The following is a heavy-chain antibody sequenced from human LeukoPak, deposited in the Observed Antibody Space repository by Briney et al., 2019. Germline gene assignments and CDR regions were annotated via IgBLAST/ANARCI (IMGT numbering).Heavy chain of an antibody. CDR2: IYTSGST. CDR3: ARDLQDYFRDSSGWYVGY. CDR1: GGSISSGSYY. D-gene: IGHD6-19*01. V-gene: IGHV4-61*02. J-gene: IGHJ4*02. Sequence: SETLSLTCTVSGGSISSGSYYWSWIRQPAGKGLEWIGRIYTSGSTNYNPSLKSRVTISVDTSKNQFSLKLSSVTAADTAVYYCARDLQDYFRDSSGWYVGYWGQGTLVTVSS.